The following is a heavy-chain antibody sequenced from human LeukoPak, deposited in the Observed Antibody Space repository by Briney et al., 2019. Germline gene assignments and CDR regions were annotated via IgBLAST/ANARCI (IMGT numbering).Heavy chain of an antibody. CDR1: GYTFTSYA. J-gene: IGHJ6*02. Sequence: ASVKVSCKASGYTFTSYAMHWVRQAPGQRLEWMGWINAGNGNTKYSQKFQGRVTITRDTSASTAYMELSSLRSEDTAVYYCARDFPPSSGHYYYGMDVWGQGTTVTVSS. D-gene: IGHD6-19*01. V-gene: IGHV1-3*01. CDR2: INAGNGNT. CDR3: ARDFPPSSGHYYYGMDV.